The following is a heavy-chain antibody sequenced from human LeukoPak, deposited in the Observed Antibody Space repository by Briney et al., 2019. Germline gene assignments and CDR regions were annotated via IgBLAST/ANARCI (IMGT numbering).Heavy chain of an antibody. CDR2: GST. V-gene: IGHV4-59*01. CDR1: GGSISNYY. Sequence: SETLSLTCTVSGGSISNYYWSWLRQPPGKEMEWVGGSTDYNPSLKSRDTISVDTSKNQFSLKLSSVTAADTAVYYCAREIYKGGSYGYYYMDVWGKGTTVTVSS. CDR3: AREIYKGGSYGYYYMDV. D-gene: IGHD1-26*01. J-gene: IGHJ6*03.